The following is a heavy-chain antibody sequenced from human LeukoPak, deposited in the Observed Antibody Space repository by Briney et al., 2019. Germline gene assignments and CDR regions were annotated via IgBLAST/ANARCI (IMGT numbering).Heavy chain of an antibody. J-gene: IGHJ4*02. CDR3: ARDQDGTTYLDC. V-gene: IGHV4-61*01. CDR1: GGSVSSDSYY. CDR2: VYYTGST. Sequence: SETLSLTCTVSGGSVSSDSYYWSWIRQPPGKGLEWIGYVYYTGSTKDNPSLKSRVTISVDTSKNQFSLKLSSVTAADTAVYYCARDQDGTTYLDCWGQGTLVTVSS. D-gene: IGHD1-1*01.